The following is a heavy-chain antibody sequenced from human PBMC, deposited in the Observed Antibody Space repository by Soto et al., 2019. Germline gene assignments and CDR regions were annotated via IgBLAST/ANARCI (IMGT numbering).Heavy chain of an antibody. Sequence: ASVKVSCKASGYTLTSYDINWVRQATGQGLEWMGWMNPNSGNTGYAQKFQGRVTMTRNTSISTAYMELSSLRSEDTAVYYCVRGGYDYDFWSGSTSFDIWGQGTMVTVSS. CDR1: GYTLTSYD. J-gene: IGHJ3*02. V-gene: IGHV1-8*01. D-gene: IGHD3-3*01. CDR2: MNPNSGNT. CDR3: VRGGYDYDFWSGSTSFDI.